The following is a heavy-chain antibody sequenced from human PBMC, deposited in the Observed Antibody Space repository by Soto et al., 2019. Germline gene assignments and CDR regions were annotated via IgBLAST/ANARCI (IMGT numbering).Heavy chain of an antibody. CDR3: ARDHDYGGKADRGRYDF. CDR2: INRYTAKT. V-gene: IGHV1-18*01. J-gene: IGHJ4*02. Sequence: QVQLVQSGAEVTKPGASVKVSCKASGYSFSSSGISWVRQAPGQGLEWMGWINRYTAKTYYAQNLQGRITMTTDTSTTPAYMELRSLISDDTAVYYCARDHDYGGKADRGRYDFWGQGTLVPVSS. CDR1: GYSFSSSG. D-gene: IGHD4-17*01.